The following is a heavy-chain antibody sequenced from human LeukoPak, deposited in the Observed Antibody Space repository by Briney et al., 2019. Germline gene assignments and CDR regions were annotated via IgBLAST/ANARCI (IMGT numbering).Heavy chain of an antibody. V-gene: IGHV3-7*01. Sequence: GGSLRLSCAASGFTFSSYWMSWVRQAPGKGVEWVANIKQDGSEKYYVDSVKGRFTISRDNAKNSLYLQMNSLRAEDTAVYYCAKGDYYDSSSSDYWGQGTLVTVSS. CDR2: IKQDGSEK. CDR3: AKGDYYDSSSSDY. D-gene: IGHD3-22*01. J-gene: IGHJ4*02. CDR1: GFTFSSYW.